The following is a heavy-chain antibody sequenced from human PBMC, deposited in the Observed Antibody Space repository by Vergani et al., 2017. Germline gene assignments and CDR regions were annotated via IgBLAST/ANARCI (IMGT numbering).Heavy chain of an antibody. CDR3: AXGTIVVVPAATYDAFDI. Sequence: QVQLQESRPGLVKPSETLSLTCTVSGGSVSSGSYYWSWIRQPPGKVLEWIGYIYYSGSTNYNPSLKSRVTISVETSKNQFSLKLSSVTAADTAVYYCAXGTIVVVPAATYDAFDIWGQGTMVTVSS. J-gene: IGHJ3*02. D-gene: IGHD2-2*01. CDR2: IYYSGST. CDR1: GGSVSSGSYY. V-gene: IGHV4-61*01.